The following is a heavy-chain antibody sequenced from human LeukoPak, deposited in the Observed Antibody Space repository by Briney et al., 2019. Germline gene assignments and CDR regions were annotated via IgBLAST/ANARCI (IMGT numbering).Heavy chain of an antibody. CDR1: GFTFIDYW. V-gene: IGHV3-74*01. CDR3: ARGGVGCFDY. Sequence: PGGSLRLSCAPSGFTFIDYWIHGGRQAPGGGLVWVSHINNGGTSATYADSVKGRLTISRDNAKNTVYLQMNSLRAEDTAVYFCARGGVGCFDYWGQGDLVTVSS. D-gene: IGHD6-19*01. CDR2: INNGGTSA. J-gene: IGHJ4*02.